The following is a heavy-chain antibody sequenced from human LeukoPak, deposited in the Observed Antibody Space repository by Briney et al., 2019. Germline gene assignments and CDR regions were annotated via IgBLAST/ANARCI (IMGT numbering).Heavy chain of an antibody. CDR2: IGGSGGNT. J-gene: IGHJ4*02. CDR1: GLTFNSYA. D-gene: IGHD3-10*01. V-gene: IGHV3-23*01. Sequence: GSLRLSCSASGLTFNSYAMSWVRQAPGKGLEWVSAIGGSGGNTFYADSVKGRFTISRDNSNNTLYLQMNSLRAEDTAVYYCARSTNYYGSGTYYFHFDYWGQGTLVTVSS. CDR3: ARSTNYYGSGTYYFHFDY.